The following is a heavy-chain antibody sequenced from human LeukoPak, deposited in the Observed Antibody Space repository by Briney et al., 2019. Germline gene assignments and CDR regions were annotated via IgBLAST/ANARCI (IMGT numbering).Heavy chain of an antibody. CDR2: INHSGST. V-gene: IGHV4-34*01. D-gene: IGHD3-3*01. CDR1: GGSFSGYY. Sequence: PSETLSLTCAVYGGSFSGYYWSWIRQAPGKGLEWIGEINHSGSTNYNPSLKSRVTISVDTSKNQFSLKLSSVTAADTAVYYCAISPVLRFLDWLPSFDYWGQGTLVTVSS. J-gene: IGHJ4*02. CDR3: AISPVLRFLDWLPSFDY.